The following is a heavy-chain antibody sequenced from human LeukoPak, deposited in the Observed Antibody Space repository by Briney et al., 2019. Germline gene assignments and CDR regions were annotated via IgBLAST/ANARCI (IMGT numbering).Heavy chain of an antibody. V-gene: IGHV3-9*01. D-gene: IGHD6-19*01. CDR3: ARAEGYSSGWYDY. CDR1: GFTFDDYA. J-gene: IGHJ4*02. CDR2: ISWNSGSI. Sequence: PGGSLRLSCATSGFTFDDYAMHWVRQAPGKGLEWVSGISWNSGSIGFADSVKGRFTISRDNAKNSLYLQMNSPRSEDTALYYCARAEGYSSGWYDYWGQGTLVTVSS.